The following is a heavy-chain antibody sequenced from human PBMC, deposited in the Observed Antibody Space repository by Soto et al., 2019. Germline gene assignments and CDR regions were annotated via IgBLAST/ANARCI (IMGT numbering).Heavy chain of an antibody. D-gene: IGHD3-3*01. CDR3: ARALDFWSGYLSD. CDR1: GFTFSTYA. J-gene: IGHJ4*02. CDR2: ISSGGTTI. V-gene: IGHV3-48*03. Sequence: GGSLRLSCAASGFTFSTYAMGWVRQAPGKGLEWVSYISSGGTTIYYADSVKGRFTISRDNAKNSLDLQMNSLRADDTAIYYCARALDFWSGYLSDWGQGTLVTVSS.